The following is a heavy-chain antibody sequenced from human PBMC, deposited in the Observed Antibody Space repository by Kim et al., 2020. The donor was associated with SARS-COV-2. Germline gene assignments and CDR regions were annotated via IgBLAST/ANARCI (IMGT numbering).Heavy chain of an antibody. D-gene: IGHD6-19*01. Sequence: GGSMRLSCAASGFTFSNYGMHWVRQAPGKGLEWVAIISYDGSSKYHADSVKGRFTISRDNSKNTLYLQMNSLGAEDTAVYYCAKDLRSGWALDYWGQGTLVTVSS. CDR2: ISYDGSSK. J-gene: IGHJ4*02. V-gene: IGHV3-30*18. CDR3: AKDLRSGWALDY. CDR1: GFTFSNYG.